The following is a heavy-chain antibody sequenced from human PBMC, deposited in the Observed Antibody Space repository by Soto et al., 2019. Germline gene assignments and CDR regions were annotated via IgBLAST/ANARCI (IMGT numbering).Heavy chain of an antibody. J-gene: IGHJ4*02. D-gene: IGHD3-9*01. Sequence: PSETLSLTCTVSGGSISSGDYYWSWIRQPPGKGLEWIGYIYYSGSTNYNPSLKSRVTISVDTSKNQFSLKLSSVTAADTAVYYCARHADILTGYYNGYYFDYWGQGTLVTVSS. V-gene: IGHV4-30-4*01. CDR3: ARHADILTGYYNGYYFDY. CDR1: GGSISSGDYY. CDR2: IYYSGST.